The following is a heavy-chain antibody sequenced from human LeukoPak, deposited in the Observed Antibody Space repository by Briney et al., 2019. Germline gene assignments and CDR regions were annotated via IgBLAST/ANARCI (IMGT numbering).Heavy chain of an antibody. CDR3: GRDSFEYDIDY. Sequence: GGSLRLSCVASGFSFSTYWMSWVRQAPGKGLEWVANIKEDGSEEYYVDSLKGRFTISRDNVRNSLYLQINSLRVEDTAVYYCGRDSFEYDIDYWGQGTRVTVSS. J-gene: IGHJ4*02. V-gene: IGHV3-7*01. D-gene: IGHD1-1*01. CDR1: GFSFSTYW. CDR2: IKEDGSEE.